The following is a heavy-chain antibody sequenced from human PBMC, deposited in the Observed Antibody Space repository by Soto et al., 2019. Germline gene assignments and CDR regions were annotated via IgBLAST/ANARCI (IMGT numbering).Heavy chain of an antibody. CDR2: INHSGST. Sequence: PSETLSLTCAVYGGSFSGYYWSWIRQPPGKGLEWIGEINHSGSTNYNPSLKSRVTISVDTSKNQFSLKLSSVTAADTAVYYCAREGGSYGSGGSCHRKGDYYYYMDVWGKGTTVTVS. J-gene: IGHJ6*03. CDR3: AREGGSYGSGGSCHRKGDYYYYMDV. CDR1: GGSFSGYY. D-gene: IGHD2-15*01. V-gene: IGHV4-34*01.